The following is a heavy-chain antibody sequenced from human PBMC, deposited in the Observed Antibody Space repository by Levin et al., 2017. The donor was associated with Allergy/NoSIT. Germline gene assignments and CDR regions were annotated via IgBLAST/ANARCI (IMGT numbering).Heavy chain of an antibody. J-gene: IGHJ6*02. D-gene: IGHD6-6*01. CDR2: ISGSGGST. V-gene: IGHV3-23*01. CDR3: AKGHIAARISVGMDV. CDR1: GFTFSSYA. Sequence: GGSLRLSCAASGFTFSSYAMSWVRQAPGKGLEWVSGISGSGGSTYYADSVKGRFTISRDNAKNTLYLQMNSLRAEDTAVYYGAKGHIAARISVGMDVWGQGTTVTVSS.